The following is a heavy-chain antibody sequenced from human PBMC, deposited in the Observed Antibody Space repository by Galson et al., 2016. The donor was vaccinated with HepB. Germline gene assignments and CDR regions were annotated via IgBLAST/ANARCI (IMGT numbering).Heavy chain of an antibody. Sequence: SGFTFSNYWMNWVRQAPGRGLEWVANINQDESEKNYVDSAKGRFTISRDNAKNSLYLQMNSLRAEDTAVYYCARVPGCAMGYWGQGTLVTVSS. CDR1: GFTFSNYW. CDR3: ARVPGCAMGY. D-gene: IGHD2-15*01. CDR2: INQDESEK. V-gene: IGHV3-7*01. J-gene: IGHJ4*02.